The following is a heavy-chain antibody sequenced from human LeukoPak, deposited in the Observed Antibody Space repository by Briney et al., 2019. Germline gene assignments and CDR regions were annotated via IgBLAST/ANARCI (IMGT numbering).Heavy chain of an antibody. D-gene: IGHD2-15*01. CDR3: ARAAGYCSGGSCYSRDNWFDP. CDR1: GYSLSSGYY. V-gene: IGHV4-38-2*01. Sequence: SETLSLTCAVSGYSLSSGYYGGGIRLPPGKGRGGIGGFNLIGSTYYNPSLKSRVTISVDTSKNQFSLRLSSVTAADTAVYYCARAAGYCSGGSCYSRDNWFDPWGQGTLVTVSS. CDR2: FNLIGST. J-gene: IGHJ5*02.